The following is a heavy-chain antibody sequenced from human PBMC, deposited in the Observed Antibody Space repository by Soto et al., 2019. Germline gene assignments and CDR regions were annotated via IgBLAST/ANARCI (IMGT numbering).Heavy chain of an antibody. CDR2: ISGSGGST. J-gene: IGHJ4*02. V-gene: IGHV3-23*01. Sequence: GGSLILSCAASGFTFSSYAMSWVRQAPGKGLEWVSAISGSGGSTYYADSVKGRFTISRDNSKNTLYLQMNSLRAEGTAVYYCAKGNYGDYVVDDWCPGTLVTVSS. CDR1: GFTFSSYA. CDR3: AKGNYGDYVVDD. D-gene: IGHD4-17*01.